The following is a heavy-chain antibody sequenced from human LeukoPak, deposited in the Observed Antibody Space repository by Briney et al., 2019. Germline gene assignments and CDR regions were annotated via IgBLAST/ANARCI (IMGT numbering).Heavy chain of an antibody. D-gene: IGHD3-10*01. J-gene: IGHJ4*02. CDR3: ARGFLADLSMVWVDY. Sequence: PGGSLGLSCAASGFSFDDYGMSWVRQAPGQGLEWVSGINWNGGSTGYADSVKGRFTISRDNAKNSLYLQMSSLRAEDTALYYCARGFLADLSMVWVDYWGQGTLVTVSS. V-gene: IGHV3-20*04. CDR1: GFSFDDYG. CDR2: INWNGGST.